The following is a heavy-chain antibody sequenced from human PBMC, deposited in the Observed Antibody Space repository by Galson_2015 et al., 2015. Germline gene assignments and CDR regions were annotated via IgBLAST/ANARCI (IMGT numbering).Heavy chain of an antibody. Sequence: ETLSLTCTVSGGSISSYYWSWIRQPPGKGLEWIGYIAYSGTTNYNPSLKSRVTISVDTSKSLFFLKLTSVTAADTALYYCARGLGYRDYHYYMDVWGKGTTVTVSS. D-gene: IGHD5-12*01. CDR1: GGSISSYY. CDR3: ARGLGYRDYHYYMDV. J-gene: IGHJ6*03. V-gene: IGHV4-59*01. CDR2: IAYSGTT.